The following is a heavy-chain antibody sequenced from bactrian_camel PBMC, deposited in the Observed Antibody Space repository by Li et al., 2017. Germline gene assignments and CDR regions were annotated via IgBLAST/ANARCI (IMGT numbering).Heavy chain of an antibody. CDR2: ISASGSTT. CDR1: HYIYGSRC. J-gene: IGHJ4*01. CDR3: AADLVTGEPSLVEREYYY. V-gene: IGHV3S59*01. Sequence: VQLVESGGGSVQAGGSLRLSCAASHYIYGSRCIGWFRQAPGKEREGVACISASGSTTYYLPSVKGRFTVSQDKTKNTLYLQMNSLKPEDTAMYYCAADLVTGEPSLVEREYYYWGQGTQVTVS. D-gene: IGHD1*01.